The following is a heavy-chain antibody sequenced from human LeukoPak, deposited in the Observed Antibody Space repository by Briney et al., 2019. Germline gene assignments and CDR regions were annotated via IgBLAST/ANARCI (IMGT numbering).Heavy chain of an antibody. V-gene: IGHV1-18*01. CDR2: ISAYNGNT. D-gene: IGHD3-22*01. CDR1: GYTFTSYG. CDR3: ARGPNYESSGYGVYFDY. J-gene: IGHJ4*02. Sequence: GASVKVSCKASGYTFTSYGISWVRQAPGQGLEWMGWISAYNGNTNYAQKLQGRVTITADESTTTAYMELSSLRSEDTAVYYCARGPNYESSGYGVYFDYWGQGILVTVSS.